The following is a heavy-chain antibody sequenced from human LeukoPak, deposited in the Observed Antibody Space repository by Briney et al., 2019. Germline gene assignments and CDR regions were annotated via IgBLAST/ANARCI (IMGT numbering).Heavy chain of an antibody. CDR3: ARDFSGSGFDY. CDR1: GFTFSSYE. CDR2: ISSGSSSI. V-gene: IGHV3-48*03. D-gene: IGHD3-10*01. J-gene: IGHJ4*02. Sequence: GGSLRLSCAASGFTFSSYEMNWVRQAPGKGRGVVSNISSGSSSIFYADSVKGRFTISRDNAKNSLYLQMNSLMAEDTAVYYCARDFSGSGFDYWGQGTLVTVSS.